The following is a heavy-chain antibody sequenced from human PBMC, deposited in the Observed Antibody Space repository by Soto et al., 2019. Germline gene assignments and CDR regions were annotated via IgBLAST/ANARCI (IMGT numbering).Heavy chain of an antibody. Sequence: GGSLRLSCAASGFTFSPYWMHWVRQAPGKGQMWVSRMTRDGSTTYADSVKGRFTISRDNAKNTLYLQMNSLRVDDTAVYYCTRDRNYYYMDVWGKGTTVTVS. CDR2: MTRDGSTT. CDR1: GFTFSPYW. V-gene: IGHV3-74*01. J-gene: IGHJ6*03. CDR3: TRDRNYYYMDV.